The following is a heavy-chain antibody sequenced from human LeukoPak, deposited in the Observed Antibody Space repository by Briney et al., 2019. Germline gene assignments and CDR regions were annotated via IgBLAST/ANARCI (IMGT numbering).Heavy chain of an antibody. CDR2: IRYDGSNK. CDR3: AKKEVVVVPAATDHYYYYMDV. CDR1: GFTFSSYA. D-gene: IGHD2-2*01. Sequence: GRSLRLSCAASGFTFSSYAMHWVRQAPGKGLEWVAFIRYDGSNKYYADSVKGRFTISRDNSKNTLYLQMNSLRAEDTAVYYCAKKEVVVVPAATDHYYYYMDVWGKGTTVTVSS. J-gene: IGHJ6*03. V-gene: IGHV3-30*02.